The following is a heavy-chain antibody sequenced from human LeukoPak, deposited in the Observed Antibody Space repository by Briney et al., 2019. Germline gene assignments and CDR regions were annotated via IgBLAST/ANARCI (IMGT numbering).Heavy chain of an antibody. D-gene: IGHD1-26*01. CDR3: ARVACGSYTHRKFDY. CDR1: GYTFTSYD. CDR2: MNPNSGNT. V-gene: IGHV1-8*03. Sequence: ASVKVSCKASGYTFTSYDINWVRQATGQGLEWMGWMNPNSGNTGYAQKFQGRVTITRNTSISTAYMELSSLRSEDTAVYYCARVACGSYTHRKFDYWGQGTLVTVSS. J-gene: IGHJ4*02.